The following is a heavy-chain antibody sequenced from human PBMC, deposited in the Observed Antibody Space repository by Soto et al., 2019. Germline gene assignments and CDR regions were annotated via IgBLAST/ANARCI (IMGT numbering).Heavy chain of an antibody. CDR1: GYTCTSYY. CDR3: ASRGGTSYSYSMDV. Sequence: QVQLVQSGAEVKKPGASVKVSCKASGYTCTSYYMHWVRQAPGQGLELMGTINPSGGSTSYAQKFQGRVTMTRDTSTSTVYMELSSLRSEDTAVYYCASRGGTSYSYSMDVWGQGTTVTVSS. J-gene: IGHJ6*02. V-gene: IGHV1-46*01. D-gene: IGHD1-26*01. CDR2: INPSGGST.